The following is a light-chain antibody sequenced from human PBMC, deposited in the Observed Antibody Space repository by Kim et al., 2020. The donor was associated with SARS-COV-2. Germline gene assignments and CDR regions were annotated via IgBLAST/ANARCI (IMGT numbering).Light chain of an antibody. CDR2: DDY. CDR3: QSYDTGLSGII. Sequence: RVTIPCTGINSNSGAGYEVHWYQQLPGTAPKLLIYDDYRRPSGFPDRFSGSRSVTSASLAITGLQAEDAADYYCQSYDTGLSGIIFGGGTQLTVL. J-gene: IGLJ2*01. CDR1: NSNSGAGYE. V-gene: IGLV1-40*01.